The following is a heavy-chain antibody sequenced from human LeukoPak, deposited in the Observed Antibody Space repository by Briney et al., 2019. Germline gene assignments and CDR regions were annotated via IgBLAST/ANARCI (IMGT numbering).Heavy chain of an antibody. CDR1: GFTFSSYS. D-gene: IGHD6-19*01. CDR3: ARESSGWFPFDY. J-gene: IGHJ4*02. CDR2: ISSSSSYI. V-gene: IGHV3-21*01. Sequence: GGSLRLSCAASGFTFSSYSMNWVRQAPGKGLELVSSISSSSSYIYYADSVKGRFTISRDNAKNSLYLQMNSLRAEDTAVYYCARESSGWFPFDYWGQGTLVTVSS.